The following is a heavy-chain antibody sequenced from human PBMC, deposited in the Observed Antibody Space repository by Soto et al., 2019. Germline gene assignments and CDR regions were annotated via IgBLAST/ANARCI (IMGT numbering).Heavy chain of an antibody. J-gene: IGHJ4*02. D-gene: IGHD5-18*01. CDR3: ARGAMANFDY. CDR1: GGTFGSHG. V-gene: IGHV1-69*13. Sequence: SVKVSCKASGGTFGSHGIAWVRQAPGQGLEWMGGLIAMLGAPTYARKVQGRATITADESLTSSYLELRSLRSEDTAVYFCARGAMANFDYWGQGTVVTVSS. CDR2: LIAMLGAP.